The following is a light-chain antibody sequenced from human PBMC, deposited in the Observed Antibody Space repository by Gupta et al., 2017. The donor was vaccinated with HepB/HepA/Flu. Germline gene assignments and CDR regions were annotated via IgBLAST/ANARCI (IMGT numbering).Light chain of an antibody. V-gene: IGKV1-5*03. Sequence: DVQMTPPPATLSASVGDRATITCRASQSIRSWLAWFQQKPGQAPKLLLSKASLLQSGVPSRFSGGGSGTEITLTISILQPDDSATYYCQQYNTYPWTFGQGTKVEIK. CDR2: KAS. J-gene: IGKJ1*01. CDR1: QSIRSW. CDR3: QQYNTYPWT.